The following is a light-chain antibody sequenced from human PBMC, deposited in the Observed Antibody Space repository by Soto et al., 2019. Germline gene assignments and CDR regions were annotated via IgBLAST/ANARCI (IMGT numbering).Light chain of an antibody. CDR2: EVN. CDR3: SSYAGSSNG. V-gene: IGLV2-8*01. CDR1: SSDVGGYNY. Sequence: QSALTQPPSASGSPGQSVAISCTGTSSDVGGYNYVSWYQQHPGKAPKLMIYEVNKRPSGVPDRFSGSKSGNTASLTVSGLQAEDEADYYFSSYAGSSNGFGTGTKVTVL. J-gene: IGLJ1*01.